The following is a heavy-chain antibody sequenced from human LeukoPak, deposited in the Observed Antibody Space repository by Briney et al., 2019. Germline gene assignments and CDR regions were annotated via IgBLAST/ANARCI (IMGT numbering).Heavy chain of an antibody. CDR1: GFTFSSYA. CDR3: AKDSYANYYYGMDV. V-gene: IGHV3-30-3*01. J-gene: IGHJ6*02. D-gene: IGHD2-2*01. Sequence: GRSLRLSCAASGFTFSSYAMHWVRQAPGKGLEWVAVISYDGSNKYYADSVKGRFTISRDNSKNTLYLQMNSLRAEDTAVYYCAKDSYANYYYGMDVWGQGTTVTVSS. CDR2: ISYDGSNK.